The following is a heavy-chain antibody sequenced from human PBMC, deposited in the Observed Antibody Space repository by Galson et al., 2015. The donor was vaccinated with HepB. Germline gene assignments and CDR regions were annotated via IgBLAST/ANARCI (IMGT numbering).Heavy chain of an antibody. CDR3: ARDMGDYGELFYYYYYMDV. V-gene: IGHV3-48*01. D-gene: IGHD4-17*01. Sequence: SLRLSCAASGFTFSSYGMHWVRQAPGKGLEWVSYISSSSSTIYYADSVKGRFTISRDNAKNSLYLQMNSLRAEDTAVYYCARDMGDYGELFYYYYYMDVWGKGTTVTVSS. J-gene: IGHJ6*03. CDR1: GFTFSSYG. CDR2: ISSSSSTI.